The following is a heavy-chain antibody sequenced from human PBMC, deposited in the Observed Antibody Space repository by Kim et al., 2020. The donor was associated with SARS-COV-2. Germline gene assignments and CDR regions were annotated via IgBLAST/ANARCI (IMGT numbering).Heavy chain of an antibody. CDR2: IYYSGST. D-gene: IGHD1-26*01. CDR1: GDSISSTNYY. J-gene: IGHJ4*02. Sequence: SETLSLTCTVSGDSISSTNYYWGWIRQPPGKGLEWIGSIYYSGSTYYNPSLKSRVTISVDTSKNQFSLKLSSVTAADTALYYCARHVKSGSYYDDYWGQGTLVTVSS. CDR3: ARHVKSGSYYDDY. V-gene: IGHV4-39*01.